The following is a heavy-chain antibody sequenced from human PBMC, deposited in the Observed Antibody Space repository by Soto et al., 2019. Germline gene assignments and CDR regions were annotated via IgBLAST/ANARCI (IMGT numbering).Heavy chain of an antibody. D-gene: IGHD3-10*01. Sequence: QVQLVQSGGEVKKPGASVKVSCKASGYTFTNYGISWVRQAPGQGLEWMGWINVYNGNTKYAQKVQGRVTMTTDTSTSTAYMELRSLRSDDTAVYYCARGVGSGSYYNQYNWFAPWGQGTLVTVSS. CDR2: INVYNGNT. V-gene: IGHV1-18*01. J-gene: IGHJ5*02. CDR1: GYTFTNYG. CDR3: ARGVGSGSYYNQYNWFAP.